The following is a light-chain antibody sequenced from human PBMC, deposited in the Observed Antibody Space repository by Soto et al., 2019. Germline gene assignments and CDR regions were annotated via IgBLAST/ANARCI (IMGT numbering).Light chain of an antibody. J-gene: IGKJ4*01. Sequence: DIQMTQSPSSVSASVGDRVSITCRASQGISNWLAWYQPKPGSAPKLLISAGSSVQIGVPSRFSGTGSGTDFTLTISSLQPEDVATYYCQQANSFPLTFGGGTKVEIK. CDR2: AGS. CDR3: QQANSFPLT. CDR1: QGISNW. V-gene: IGKV1-12*01.